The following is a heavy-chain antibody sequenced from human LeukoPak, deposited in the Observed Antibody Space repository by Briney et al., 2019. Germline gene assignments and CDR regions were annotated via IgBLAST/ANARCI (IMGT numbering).Heavy chain of an antibody. CDR3: ASRPTTGAPIGDY. D-gene: IGHD4-17*01. V-gene: IGHV1-46*01. CDR2: INPNDGRT. J-gene: IGHJ4*02. Sequence: GASVKVSCKASGYGFSIYYMHWVRQAPGEGLEWMGMINPNDGRTTYAQKFQGRVTMTRDTSTSTVYMELSSLRFEDTAVYYCASRPTTGAPIGDYWGQGTLVTVSS. CDR1: GYGFSIYY.